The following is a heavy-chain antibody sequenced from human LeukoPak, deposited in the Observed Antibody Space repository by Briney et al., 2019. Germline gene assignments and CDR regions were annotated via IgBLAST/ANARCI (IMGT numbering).Heavy chain of an antibody. CDR2: ISSSSSYI. Sequence: GGSLRLSCAASGFTFSSYSMNWVRQAPGKGLEWVSSISSSSSYIYYADSVKGRFTISRDNAKNSLYLQMNSLRAEDTAVYYCARGGLWDCSSTSCYWFDPWGQGTLVTVSS. J-gene: IGHJ5*02. D-gene: IGHD2-2*01. CDR3: ARGGLWDCSSTSCYWFDP. CDR1: GFTFSSYS. V-gene: IGHV3-21*01.